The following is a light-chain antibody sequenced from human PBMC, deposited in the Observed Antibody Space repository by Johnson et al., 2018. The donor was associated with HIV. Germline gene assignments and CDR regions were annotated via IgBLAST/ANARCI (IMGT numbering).Light chain of an antibody. V-gene: IGLV1-51*01. J-gene: IGLJ1*01. CDR3: GTWDNSLGAHYV. Sequence: HSVLTQPPSVSAAPGQKVTISCSGSSSNIGNNYVSWYQQLPGTAPKLLIYDNNKRPSGIPDRFSGSKSGTSATLGITGLQTGDEADYYCGTWDNSLGAHYVFGIGTKVTVL. CDR2: DNN. CDR1: SSNIGNNY.